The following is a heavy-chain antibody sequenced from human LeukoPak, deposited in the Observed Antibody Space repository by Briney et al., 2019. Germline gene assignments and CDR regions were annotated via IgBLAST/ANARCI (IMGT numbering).Heavy chain of an antibody. CDR3: ARVDSPTTVTY. CDR2: IYYTGST. V-gene: IGHV4-31*03. Sequence: PSETLSLTCSVSGGSITSAGHYWSWIRQLPGKGLEWIGYIYYTGSTYYNPSFKSRALISVDTCKYQFSLDLSSVTAADTAVYYCARVDSPTTVTYWGQGTLVTVSS. D-gene: IGHD4-17*01. CDR1: GGSITSAGHY. J-gene: IGHJ4*02.